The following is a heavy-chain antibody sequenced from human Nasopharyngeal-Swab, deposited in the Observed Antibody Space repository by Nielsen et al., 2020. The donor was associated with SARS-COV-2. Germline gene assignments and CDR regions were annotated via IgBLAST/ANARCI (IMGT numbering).Heavy chain of an antibody. J-gene: IGHJ6*03. CDR3: ARLAPLTFYYYYMDV. V-gene: IGHV1-3*01. D-gene: IGHD3-16*01. Sequence: ASVKVSCKASGYTFTSYAMHWVRQAPGQRLEWMGWINAGNGNTKYSQKFQGRVTITRDTSASTAYMELSSLRSEDTAVYYCARLAPLTFYYYYMDVWGKGTTVTVSS. CDR1: GYTFTSYA. CDR2: INAGNGNT.